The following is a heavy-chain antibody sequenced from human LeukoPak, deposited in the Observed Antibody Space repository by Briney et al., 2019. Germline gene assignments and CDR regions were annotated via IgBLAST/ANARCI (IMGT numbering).Heavy chain of an antibody. CDR3: ARDASRCFWSGYSRYYYYGMDV. J-gene: IGHJ6*02. CDR2: IYSSGST. Sequence: SVTLSCKCTVSGGSIRSYYWRWLRQPAGKGREWIGRIYSSGSTNYNPCVKSRVTMSVDRSKNQFSLKLSSVTAADTAVYYCARDASRCFWSGYSRYYYYGMDVWGQGTTVTVSS. V-gene: IGHV4-4*07. D-gene: IGHD3-3*01. CDR1: GGSIRSYY.